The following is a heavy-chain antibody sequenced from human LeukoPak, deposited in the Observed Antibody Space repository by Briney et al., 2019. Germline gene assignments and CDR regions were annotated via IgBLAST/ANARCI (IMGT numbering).Heavy chain of an antibody. D-gene: IGHD3-3*01. V-gene: IGHV1-18*01. CDR1: GYTFTSYG. CDR3: ASSEDYDFWSGYYTFDY. Sequence: ASVKVSCKASGYTFTSYGISWVRQAPGQGLERMGWISAYNGNTNYAQKLQGRVTMTTDTSTSTAYMELRSLRSDDTAVYYCASSEDYDFWSGYYTFDYWGQGTLVTVSP. J-gene: IGHJ4*02. CDR2: ISAYNGNT.